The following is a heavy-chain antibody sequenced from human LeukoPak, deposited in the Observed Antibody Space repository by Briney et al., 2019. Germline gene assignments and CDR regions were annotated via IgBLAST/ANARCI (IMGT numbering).Heavy chain of an antibody. CDR1: GGSISSYY. J-gene: IGHJ4*02. V-gene: IGHV4-59*01. CDR2: IYYSGST. Sequence: SETLSLTCTVSGGSISSYYWSWIRQPPGKGLEWIGYIYYSGSTNYNPSLKSRVTISVDTSKNQFSLKLSSVTAADTAVYYCARGRTVSPADYWGQGXLVTXSS. D-gene: IGHD4-17*01. CDR3: ARGRTVSPADY.